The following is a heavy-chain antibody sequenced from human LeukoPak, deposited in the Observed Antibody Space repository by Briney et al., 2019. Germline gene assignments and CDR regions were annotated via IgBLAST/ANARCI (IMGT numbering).Heavy chain of an antibody. V-gene: IGHV4-39*07. D-gene: IGHD1-26*01. J-gene: IGHJ3*02. Sequence: PSETLSLTCTVSGGSISSSSYYWGWIRQPPGKGLEWIGSIYYSGSTNYNPSLKSRVTISVDKSKNQFSLKLSSVTAADTAVYYCASSNSGSYLLEDAFDIWGQGTMVTVSS. CDR2: IYYSGST. CDR3: ASSNSGSYLLEDAFDI. CDR1: GGSISSSSYY.